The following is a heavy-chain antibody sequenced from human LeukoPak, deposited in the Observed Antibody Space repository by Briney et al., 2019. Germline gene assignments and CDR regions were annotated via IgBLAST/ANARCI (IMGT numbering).Heavy chain of an antibody. CDR3: ARLRSYTYASRPFDY. CDR1: GYSISSGYY. D-gene: IGHD5-18*01. CDR2: IYHSGSS. J-gene: IGHJ4*02. V-gene: IGHV4-38-2*01. Sequence: PSETLSLTCAVSGYSISSGYYWGWIRQPPGKRLEWIGSIYHSGSSYYNPSLKSRVTISVDTSKNQFSLKLSSVTAADTAVYYCARLRSYTYASRPFDYWGRGTLVTVSS.